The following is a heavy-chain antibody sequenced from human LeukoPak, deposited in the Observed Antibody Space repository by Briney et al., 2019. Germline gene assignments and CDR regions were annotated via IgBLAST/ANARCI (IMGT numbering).Heavy chain of an antibody. CDR3: ARVMAARSFYFDH. V-gene: IGHV3-7*01. J-gene: IGHJ4*02. Sequence: PGGSLRLSCAASLFTFGTYWMSWVRQAPGKGLEWVANINQDGSERYLADSLKGRFTVSRDNAKKSLYLEMKSLRAGDTAVYHCARVMAARSFYFDHWGQGTLVTVSS. D-gene: IGHD3-16*02. CDR1: LFTFGTYW. CDR2: INQDGSER.